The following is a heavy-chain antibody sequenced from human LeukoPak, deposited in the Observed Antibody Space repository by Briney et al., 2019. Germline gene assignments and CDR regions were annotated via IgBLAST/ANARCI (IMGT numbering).Heavy chain of an antibody. CDR2: ISGSSSYI. Sequence: PGGSLRLSCAASGFTFSSYSMNWVRQAPGKGLEWVSSISGSSSYINYADSVKGRFTISSDNDQNSLFLQLNSLRAEDTAVYYCARDPYSSGWYKDAFDIWGQGTMVTVSS. CDR3: ARDPYSSGWYKDAFDI. V-gene: IGHV3-21*01. D-gene: IGHD6-19*01. J-gene: IGHJ3*02. CDR1: GFTFSSYS.